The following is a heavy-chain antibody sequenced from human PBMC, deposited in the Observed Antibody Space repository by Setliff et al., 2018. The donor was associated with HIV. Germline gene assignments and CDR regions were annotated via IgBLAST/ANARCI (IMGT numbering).Heavy chain of an antibody. CDR2: IVYSGRT. Sequence: TSETLSLTCTVSGGSITSGGYYWSWIRQHPGKGLEWIGYIVYSGRTYYNPSLKGRVSISVDASKNQFSLRPSSVTAADTAVYYCARDEIGVWGKGTTVTVSS. V-gene: IGHV4-31*03. J-gene: IGHJ6*04. CDR1: GGSITSGGYY. CDR3: ARDEIGV.